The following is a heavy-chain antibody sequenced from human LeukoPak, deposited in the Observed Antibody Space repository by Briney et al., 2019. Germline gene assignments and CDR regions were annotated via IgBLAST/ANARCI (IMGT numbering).Heavy chain of an antibody. Sequence: SETLSLTCTVSGGSISSYHWSWIRQPPGKGLEWIGYIYYSGSTNYNPSLKSRVTISVDTSKNQFSLKLSSVTAADTAVYYCARGIFGVVTRGPDYWGQGTLVTVSS. CDR2: IYYSGST. D-gene: IGHD3-3*02. CDR3: ARGIFGVVTRGPDY. CDR1: GGSISSYH. J-gene: IGHJ4*02. V-gene: IGHV4-59*01.